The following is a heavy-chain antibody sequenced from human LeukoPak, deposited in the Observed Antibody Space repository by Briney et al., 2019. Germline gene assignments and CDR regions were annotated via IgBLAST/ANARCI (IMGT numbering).Heavy chain of an antibody. CDR2: VESKTDGGTT. J-gene: IGHJ4*02. Sequence: GGSLRLSCAASGFAFNNAWMSWVRQAPGKGLQWVGRVESKTDGGTTDYAAPVKGRFTISRDDSKNTLYLQMSSLKTEDTAVYYCTADSHTVTGYWGQGTLVTVSS. D-gene: IGHD4-17*01. CDR3: TADSHTVTGY. V-gene: IGHV3-15*04. CDR1: GFAFNNAW.